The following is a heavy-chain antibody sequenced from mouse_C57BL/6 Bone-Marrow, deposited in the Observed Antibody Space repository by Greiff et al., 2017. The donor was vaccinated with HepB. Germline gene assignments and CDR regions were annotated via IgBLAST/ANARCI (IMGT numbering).Heavy chain of an antibody. Sequence: EVHLVESGGGLVQPGGSLSLSCAASGFTFTDYYMSWVRQPPGKALEWLGFIRNKANGYTTEYSASVKGRFTISRDNSQSILYLQMNALRAEDSATYYCARYGSWFAYWGQGTLVTVSA. CDR2: IRNKANGYTT. V-gene: IGHV7-3*01. J-gene: IGHJ3*01. CDR3: ARYGSWFAY. CDR1: GFTFTDYY.